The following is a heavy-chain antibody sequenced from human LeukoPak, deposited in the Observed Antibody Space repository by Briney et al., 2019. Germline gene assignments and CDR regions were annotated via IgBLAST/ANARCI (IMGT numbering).Heavy chain of an antibody. CDR1: GFTFSSYW. V-gene: IGHV3-74*01. D-gene: IGHD3-9*01. J-gene: IGHJ4*02. Sequence: PGGSLRLSCAASGFTFSSYWMHWVRQAPGKGLVWVSRINSDGSSTSYADSVKGRFTISRDNAKNTLYLQMNSLRAEDTAVYYCARSDYDILTGLDYWGQGTQVIVSP. CDR2: INSDGSST. CDR3: ARSDYDILTGLDY.